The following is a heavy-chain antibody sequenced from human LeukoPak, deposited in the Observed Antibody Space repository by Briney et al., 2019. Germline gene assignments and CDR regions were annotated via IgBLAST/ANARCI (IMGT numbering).Heavy chain of an antibody. J-gene: IGHJ4*02. D-gene: IGHD3-22*01. V-gene: IGHV3-23*01. Sequence: PGGSLRLSCAASGFTFSSYAMSWVRQAPGKGLEWVSAISGSGGSTYYADSVKGRFTISRDNSKNTLYLQMNSLRAEDTAVYYCGKSDSSGYYLRRFDYWGQGTLVTVSS. CDR2: ISGSGGST. CDR1: GFTFSSYA. CDR3: GKSDSSGYYLRRFDY.